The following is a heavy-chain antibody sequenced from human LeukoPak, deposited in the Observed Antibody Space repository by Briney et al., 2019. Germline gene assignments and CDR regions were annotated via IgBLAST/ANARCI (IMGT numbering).Heavy chain of an antibody. V-gene: IGHV4-30-2*01. CDR3: ARFRKYSSAFDI. J-gene: IGHJ3*02. CDR1: GGSISSGGYY. Sequence: SQTLSLTCTVSGGSISSGGYYWSWIRQPPGKGLEWIGYIYHSGSTYYNPSLKSRVTISVDRSKNQFSLKLSSVTAADTAVYYCARFRKYSSAFDIWGQGTMVTISS. D-gene: IGHD2/OR15-2a*01. CDR2: IYHSGST.